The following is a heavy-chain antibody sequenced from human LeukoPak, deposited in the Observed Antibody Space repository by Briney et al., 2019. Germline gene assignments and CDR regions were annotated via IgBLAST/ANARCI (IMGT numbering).Heavy chain of an antibody. CDR1: GGSISSYY. V-gene: IGHV4-59*01. CDR2: IYYSGST. Sequence: NTSETLSLTCTVSGGSISSYYWSWIRQPPGKGLEWIGYIYYSGSTNYNPSLKSRVTISVDTSKNQFSLKLSSVTAADTAVYYCARLNKPGWFDPWGQGTLVTVSS. J-gene: IGHJ5*02. CDR3: ARLNKPGWFDP. D-gene: IGHD1-14*01.